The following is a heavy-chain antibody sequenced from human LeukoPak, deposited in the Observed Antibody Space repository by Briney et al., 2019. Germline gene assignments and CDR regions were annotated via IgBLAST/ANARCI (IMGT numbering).Heavy chain of an antibody. J-gene: IGHJ4*02. CDR1: GGTFSSYA. V-gene: IGHV1-69*04. CDR3: ARGGDGYKLSFDY. CDR2: IIPILGIA. D-gene: IGHD5-12*01. Sequence: SVKVSRKASGGTFSSYAISWVRQAPGQGLEWMGRIIPILGIASYAQKFQGRVTITADKSTSTAYMELSSLRSEDTAVYYCARGGDGYKLSFDYWGQGTLVTVSS.